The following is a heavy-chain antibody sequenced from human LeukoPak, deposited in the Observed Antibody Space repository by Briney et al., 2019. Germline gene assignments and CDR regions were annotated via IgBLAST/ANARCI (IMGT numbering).Heavy chain of an antibody. Sequence: PGGSLRLSCAASGFIFSNYDMHWVRQAPGKGLEWVAFIRYDGSNKYYADSVKGRFTISRDNSKNTLYLQMNSLRAEDTAVYYCAKDLERHIVVVPAALFDYWGQGTLVTVSS. V-gene: IGHV3-30*02. D-gene: IGHD2-2*01. CDR3: AKDLERHIVVVPAALFDY. CDR1: GFIFSNYD. CDR2: IRYDGSNK. J-gene: IGHJ4*02.